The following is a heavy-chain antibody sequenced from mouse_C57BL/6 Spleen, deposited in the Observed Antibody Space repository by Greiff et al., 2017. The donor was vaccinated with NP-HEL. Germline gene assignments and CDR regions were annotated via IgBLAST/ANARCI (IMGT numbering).Heavy chain of an antibody. D-gene: IGHD2-5*01. V-gene: IGHV1-54*01. J-gene: IGHJ3*01. CDR3: ASSDYCSNSSWFAD. Sequence: VQLQQSGAELVRPGTSVKVSCKASGYAFTSYLIEWVKQRPGQGLEWIGVINPGSGGTNYNEKFKGKATLTADKSSSTAYMQLSSLTSEDSAVSFEASSDYCSNSSWFADWGQGTMVTVS. CDR2: INPGSGGT. CDR1: GYAFTSYL.